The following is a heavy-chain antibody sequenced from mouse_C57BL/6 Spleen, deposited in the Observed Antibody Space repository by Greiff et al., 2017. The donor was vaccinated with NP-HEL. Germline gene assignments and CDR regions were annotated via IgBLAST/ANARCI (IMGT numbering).Heavy chain of an antibody. Sequence: QVQLQQPGAELVRPGSSVKLSYKASGYTFTSYWMDWVKQRPGQGLEWIGNIYPSDSETHYNQKFKDKATLTVDKSSSTAYMQLSSLTSEDSAVYYCARSPGDPHYYAMDYWGQGTSVTVSS. CDR1: GYTFTSYW. V-gene: IGHV1-61*01. CDR2: IYPSDSET. CDR3: ARSPGDPHYYAMDY. J-gene: IGHJ4*01. D-gene: IGHD3-3*01.